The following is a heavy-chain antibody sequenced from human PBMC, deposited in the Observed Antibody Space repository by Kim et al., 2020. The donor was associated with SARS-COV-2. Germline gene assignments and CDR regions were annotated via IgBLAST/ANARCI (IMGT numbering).Heavy chain of an antibody. CDR1: YH. Sequence: YHWSWVRQPPGKGLEWIGEINHRGSTNYNPSLKSRVTLSVDTSKSQFSLKLTSVTAADTAVYYCARGRAFDWLLNRMLNAEFDSWGQGTLV. CDR3: ARGRAFDWLLNRMLNAEFDS. CDR2: INHRGST. D-gene: IGHD3-9*01. V-gene: IGHV4-34*01. J-gene: IGHJ4*02.